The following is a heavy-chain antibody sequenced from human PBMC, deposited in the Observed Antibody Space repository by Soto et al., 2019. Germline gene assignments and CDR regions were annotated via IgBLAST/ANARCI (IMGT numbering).Heavy chain of an antibody. CDR2: INHSGST. CDR3: GRWEIDEGLQH. CDR1: GGSFSGYY. D-gene: IGHD1-26*01. J-gene: IGHJ1*01. V-gene: IGHV4-34*01. Sequence: PSETLSLTCAVYGGSFSGYYWSWIRQPPGKGLEWIGEINHSGSTNYNPSLKSRVTISVDTSKNQFSLKLSSVTAADTAVYYCGRWEIDEGLQHWGQGTLVTVSS.